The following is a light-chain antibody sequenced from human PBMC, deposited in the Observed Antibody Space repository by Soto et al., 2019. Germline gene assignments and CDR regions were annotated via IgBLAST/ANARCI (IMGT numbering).Light chain of an antibody. CDR3: QQYSSSPLT. J-gene: IGKJ4*01. CDR1: QGVNRYY. V-gene: IGKV3-20*01. CDR2: VAS. Sequence: ENVLTQSPGTLSLSPGERATLSCRASQGVNRYYLAWYQQKPGQAPSLLLYVASTSATGIPDRFSGSGSGTDFTLSISRLEPEDFAVYYCQQYSSSPLTFGGGTQVEIK.